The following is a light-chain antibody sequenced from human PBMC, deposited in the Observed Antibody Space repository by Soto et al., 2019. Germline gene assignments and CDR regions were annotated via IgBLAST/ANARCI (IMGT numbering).Light chain of an antibody. CDR3: QQYNDWPLT. CDR2: GAL. J-gene: IGKJ3*01. CDR1: QSVRDN. V-gene: IGKV3-15*01. Sequence: EIVMTQSPATLSVSPGERVTISCRASQSVRDNLAWYQQKPGQAPRLLIYGALTRATGIPARFSGSGSGTEFTLTISSLQSEDFAFYYCQQYNDWPLTFGPGTKVDIK.